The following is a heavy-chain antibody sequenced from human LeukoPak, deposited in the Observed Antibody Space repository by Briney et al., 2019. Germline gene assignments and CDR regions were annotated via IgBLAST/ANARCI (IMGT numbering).Heavy chain of an antibody. CDR3: ARDLVGSSWYGGNWFDP. V-gene: IGHV1-2*02. Sequence: ASVKVSCKASGYTFTGYYMHWVRQAPGQGLEWMGWINPNSGGTNYAQKFQGRVTMTRDTSISTAYMELSRLRSDDTAVYYCARDLVGSSWYGGNWFDPWGQGTLVTVSS. CDR1: GYTFTGYY. D-gene: IGHD6-13*01. CDR2: INPNSGGT. J-gene: IGHJ5*02.